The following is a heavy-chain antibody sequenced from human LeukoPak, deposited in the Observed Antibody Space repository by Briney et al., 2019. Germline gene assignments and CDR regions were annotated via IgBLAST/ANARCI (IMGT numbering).Heavy chain of an antibody. CDR3: ARDTDFWSGYYFDY. J-gene: IGHJ4*02. V-gene: IGHV1-69*13. Sequence: SVKVSCKASGYTFTSYDFNWLRQAPGQGLEWMGGIIPIFGTANYAQKFQGRVTITADESTSTAYMELSSLRSEDTAVYYCARDTDFWSGYYFDYWGQGTLVTVSS. CDR1: GYTFTSYD. D-gene: IGHD3-3*01. CDR2: IIPIFGTA.